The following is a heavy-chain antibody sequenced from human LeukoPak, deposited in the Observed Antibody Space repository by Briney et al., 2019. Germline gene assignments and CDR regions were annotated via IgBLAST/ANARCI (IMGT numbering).Heavy chain of an antibody. CDR3: AREDPQTTVPEGMDV. CDR1: GGSISHYY. Sequence: SETLSHTCTVSGGSISHYYWSWIRQSPGKGLEWIGYIYYSGTTNYNPPLKSRVTISVDTSRNQFSLQLRSVTAADTAVYYCAREDPQTTVPEGMDVWGQGTTVIVSS. V-gene: IGHV4-59*01. D-gene: IGHD4-17*01. CDR2: IYYSGTT. J-gene: IGHJ6*02.